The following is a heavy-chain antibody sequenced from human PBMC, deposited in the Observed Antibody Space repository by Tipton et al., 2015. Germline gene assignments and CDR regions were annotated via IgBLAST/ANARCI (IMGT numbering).Heavy chain of an antibody. Sequence: TLSLTCTVSGGSISGYYWTWIRQSPGKGLEWIGEINHSGNTKYNPSLKSRVTISVDTSKNQFSLRLSSVTAADSAVYYCARGFFGERFLEWSPRGYYAMDVWGQGTTVTVSS. J-gene: IGHJ6*02. D-gene: IGHD3-3*01. V-gene: IGHV4-34*01. CDR1: GGSISGYY. CDR3: ARGFFGERFLEWSPRGYYAMDV. CDR2: INHSGNT.